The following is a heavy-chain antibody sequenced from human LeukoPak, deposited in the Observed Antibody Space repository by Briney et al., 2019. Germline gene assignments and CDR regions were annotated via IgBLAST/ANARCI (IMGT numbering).Heavy chain of an antibody. CDR1: GGYISSYY. D-gene: IGHD2-2*01. CDR3: ARGGSYCSSTSCFFRRYYYYYMDV. V-gene: IGHV4-59*01. Sequence: PSETLSLTCTVSGGYISSYYWSWIRQPPGKGLEGIGYIYYSGSTNYNPSLTSRVTISVDTSKNQFSLKLSSVTAADTAVYYCARGGSYCSSTSCFFRRYYYYYMDVWGKGTTVTISS. J-gene: IGHJ6*03. CDR2: IYYSGST.